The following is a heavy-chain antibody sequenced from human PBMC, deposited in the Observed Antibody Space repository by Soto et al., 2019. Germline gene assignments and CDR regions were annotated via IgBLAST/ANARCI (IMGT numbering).Heavy chain of an antibody. D-gene: IGHD6-19*01. CDR3: ATLAVAGTFDY. V-gene: IGHV1-69*13. Sequence: SVKGSWKASGGAFSSYAISWVRQAPGQGLEWMGGIIPIFGTANYAQKFQGRVTITADESTSTAYMELSSLRSEDTAVYYCATLAVAGTFDYWGQGTLVTVS. CDR1: GGAFSSYA. CDR2: IIPIFGTA. J-gene: IGHJ4*02.